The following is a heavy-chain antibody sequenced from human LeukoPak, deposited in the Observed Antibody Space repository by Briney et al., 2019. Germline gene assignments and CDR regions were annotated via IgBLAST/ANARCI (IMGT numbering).Heavy chain of an antibody. CDR3: ARDGYGSGTEDY. Sequence: SVKVSCKASGGTFSSYAISWVRQAPGQGLEWMGRIIPILGIANYAQKFQGRVTITADKSTSTAYMELSSLRSEDTAVYYCARDGYGSGTEDYWGQGTLVTVSS. CDR1: GGTFSSYA. D-gene: IGHD3-10*01. CDR2: IIPILGIA. V-gene: IGHV1-69*04. J-gene: IGHJ4*02.